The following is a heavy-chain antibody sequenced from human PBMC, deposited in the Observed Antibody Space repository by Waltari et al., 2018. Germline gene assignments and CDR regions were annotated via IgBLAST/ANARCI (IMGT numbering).Heavy chain of an antibody. V-gene: IGHV4-39*01. D-gene: IGHD2-21*01. CDR2: VFYTRIT. Sequence: LRLQESGPGLVKPSETLSLTCTVSGGSISSSDCYWGWIRQPPGKGLESVGSVFYTRITSNNPSLKSRVTISVDTSKNQFSLRLSSVTAADTAVYYCARLTILGTEWGQGTLVTVSS. CDR3: ARLTILGTE. J-gene: IGHJ4*02. CDR1: GGSISSSDCY.